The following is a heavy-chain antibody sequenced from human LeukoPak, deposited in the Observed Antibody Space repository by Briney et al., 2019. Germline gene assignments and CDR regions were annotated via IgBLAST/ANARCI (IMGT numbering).Heavy chain of an antibody. Sequence: SETLSLTCTVSGGSISNYYWGWLPQPPGKGLEWIGYIYYSGSTNYNPSLKSRATISVDTSRSQFSLKLSSVPAANAVEYYCARAPPYCSSTSCRFDPWGQGTLVTVSS. D-gene: IGHD2-2*01. CDR3: ARAPPYCSSTSCRFDP. V-gene: IGHV4-59*01. J-gene: IGHJ5*02. CDR1: GGSISNYY. CDR2: IYYSGST.